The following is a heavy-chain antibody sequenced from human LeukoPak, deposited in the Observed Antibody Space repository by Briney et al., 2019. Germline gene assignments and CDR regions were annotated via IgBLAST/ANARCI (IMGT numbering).Heavy chain of an antibody. D-gene: IGHD4-17*01. V-gene: IGHV1-69*04. CDR3: ARDRATTVTKSFAFDI. CDR2: IIPILGIA. Sequence: ASVKGSCKASGGTFSSYAISWVRQAPGQGLEWMGRIIPILGIANYAQKFQGRVTITADKSTSTAYMELSSLRSEDTAVYYCARDRATTVTKSFAFDIWGQGTMVTVSS. CDR1: GGTFSSYA. J-gene: IGHJ3*02.